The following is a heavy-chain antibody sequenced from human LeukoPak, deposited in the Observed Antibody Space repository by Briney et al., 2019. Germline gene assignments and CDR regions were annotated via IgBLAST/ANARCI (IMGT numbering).Heavy chain of an antibody. CDR3: ARGGARPFDY. CDR2: IYYSGST. CDR1: GGSISSYY. V-gene: IGHV4-59*01. J-gene: IGHJ4*02. Sequence: PSETLSLTCTVSGGSISSYYWSWIRQPPGKGLEWIGYIYYSGSTNCNPSLKSRVTISVDTSKNQFSLKLSSVTAADTAVYYCARGGARPFDYWGQGTLVTVSS.